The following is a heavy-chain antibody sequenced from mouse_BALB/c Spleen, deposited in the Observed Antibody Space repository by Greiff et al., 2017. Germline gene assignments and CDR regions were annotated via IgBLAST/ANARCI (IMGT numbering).Heavy chain of an antibody. J-gene: IGHJ4*01. Sequence: QVQLQQSGAELVRPGASVTLSCKASGYTFTDYEMHWVKQTPVHGLEWIGAIDPETGGTAYNQKFKGKATLTADKSSSTAYMELRSLTSEDSAVYYCTRKRPTDYGNYLYAMDYWGQGTSVTVSS. V-gene: IGHV1-15*01. CDR3: TRKRPTDYGNYLYAMDY. CDR2: IDPETGGT. D-gene: IGHD2-1*01. CDR1: GYTFTDYE.